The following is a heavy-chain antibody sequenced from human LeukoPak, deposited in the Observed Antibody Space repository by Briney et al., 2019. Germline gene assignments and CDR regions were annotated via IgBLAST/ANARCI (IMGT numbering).Heavy chain of an antibody. J-gene: IGHJ3*02. CDR1: GGTFSSYA. Sequence: SVKVSCKASGGTFSSYAISWVRQAPGQGLEWMGGIIPIFGTANYAQKFQGRVTITADESTSTAYMELSSLRSEDTAVYYCARGGYYYDSSGYPLHDAFDIWGQGTMVTVSS. CDR2: IIPIFGTA. CDR3: ARGGYYYDSSGYPLHDAFDI. D-gene: IGHD3-22*01. V-gene: IGHV1-69*13.